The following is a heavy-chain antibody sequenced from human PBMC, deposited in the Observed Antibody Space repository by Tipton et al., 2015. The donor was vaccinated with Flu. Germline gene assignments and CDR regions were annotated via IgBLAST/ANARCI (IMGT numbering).Heavy chain of an antibody. J-gene: IGHJ5*01. CDR1: GDSIRSDYF. V-gene: IGHV4-38-2*02. D-gene: IGHD4-11*01. Sequence: TLSLTCTVSGDSIRSDYFWGWIRQPPGRGLEWIGSIHHTGTTYYNPSLRSRVSIIRDRSKNHFSLKLSFVTAADTAVYYCARRDYSNYVSVPKNWFDSWGQGILVTVSS. CDR2: IHHTGTT. CDR3: ARRDYSNYVSVPKNWFDS.